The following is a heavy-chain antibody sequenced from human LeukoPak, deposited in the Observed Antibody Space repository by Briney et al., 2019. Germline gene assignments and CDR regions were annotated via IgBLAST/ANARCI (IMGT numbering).Heavy chain of an antibody. CDR1: GFTFSDYW. V-gene: IGHV3-7*01. CDR3: ARGHLDP. J-gene: IGHJ5*02. Sequence: GGSLRLSCAASGFTFSDYWMNWIRQAPGKGLEWVARIMKDGNEKYYVESIKGRFTIFRDNAKNALYLQMNGLRAEDTGVYYCARGHLDPWGQGTLVTVSS. CDR2: IMKDGNEK.